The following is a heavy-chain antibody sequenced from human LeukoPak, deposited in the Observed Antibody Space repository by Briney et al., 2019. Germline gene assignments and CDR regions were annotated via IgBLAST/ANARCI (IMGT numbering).Heavy chain of an antibody. CDR2: IGTAGDT. V-gene: IGHV3-13*01. J-gene: IGHJ4*02. CDR3: ARGTRYSSGHFDY. CDR1: GFTFSSYD. D-gene: IGHD6-19*01. Sequence: GGSLRLSCAASGFTFSSYDMHWVRQATGKGLEWVSAIGTAGDTYYPGSVKGRFTISRENAKNSLYLQMNSLRAGDTAVYYCARGTRYSSGHFDYWGQGTLVTVSS.